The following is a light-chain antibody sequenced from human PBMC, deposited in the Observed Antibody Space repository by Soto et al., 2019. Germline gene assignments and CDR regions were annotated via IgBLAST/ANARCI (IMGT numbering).Light chain of an antibody. CDR3: QSYDSSLSGSYV. Sequence: QSVLTLPPSVSGAPGQRVTISCTGSSSNIGAGYDVHWYQRLPGTAPKVLIYSNNNRPSGGPDRFSGSKSGTSASLAIAGLLIEDEAAYHCQSYDSSLSGSYVFGSGTKLTVL. CDR2: SNN. CDR1: SSNIGAGYD. J-gene: IGLJ1*01. V-gene: IGLV1-40*01.